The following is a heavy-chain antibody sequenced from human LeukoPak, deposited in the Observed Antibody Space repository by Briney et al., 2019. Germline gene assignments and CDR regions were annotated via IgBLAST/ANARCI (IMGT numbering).Heavy chain of an antibody. D-gene: IGHD6-25*01. J-gene: IGHJ4*02. CDR3: AREGGFYRPLDY. Sequence: PSETLSLTCGVSGGSVSSTNWWTWIRQPPGKGLEWIGEVHLDGRTNFNPSLKSRLTMSVDLSENHVYLKLTSVTAAETAVYYCAREGGFYRPLDYSGQGTLVTVSS. V-gene: IGHV4-4*02. CDR1: GGSVSSTNW. CDR2: VHLDGRT.